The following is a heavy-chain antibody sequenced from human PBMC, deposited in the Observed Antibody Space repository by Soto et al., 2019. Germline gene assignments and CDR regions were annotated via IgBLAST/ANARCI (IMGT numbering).Heavy chain of an antibody. V-gene: IGHV1-24*01. Sequence: EASVKGSCKVYAYPFTELSIHWERQAHGKGLEWVGGFDPGEGETNYAQKFQGRDTTTEDKTTDKAFMELSSLKSEGTTVFYCAAYDSGGFYYGFDYWGQGTLVPVSS. CDR1: AYPFTELS. CDR3: AAYDSGGFYYGFDY. CDR2: FDPGEGET. J-gene: IGHJ4*02. D-gene: IGHD3-22*01.